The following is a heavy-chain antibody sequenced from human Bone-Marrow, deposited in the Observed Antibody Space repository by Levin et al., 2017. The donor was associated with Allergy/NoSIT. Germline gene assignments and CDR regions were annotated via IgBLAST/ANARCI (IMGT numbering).Heavy chain of an antibody. V-gene: IGHV3-7*01. D-gene: IGHD2-2*03. CDR3: AGDGFPNWFDP. CDR1: GFRFGSYW. J-gene: IGHJ5*02. Sequence: LSLTCAASGFRFGSYWMSWVRQAPGKGLEWVANVNQDGSEKNYVDSVKGRFTISRDNAKTSLYLQMNSLRAEDTGIYYCAGDGFPNWFDPWGQGTLVTVSS. CDR2: VNQDGSEK.